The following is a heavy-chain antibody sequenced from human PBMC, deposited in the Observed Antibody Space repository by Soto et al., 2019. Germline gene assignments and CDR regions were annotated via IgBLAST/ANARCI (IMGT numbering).Heavy chain of an antibody. J-gene: IGHJ6*02. CDR3: ARARLRWDYYYYYGMDV. CDR1: GCSISSGGYS. Sequence: PSETLSLTCAVSGCSISSGGYSWSWIRQPPGKGLEWIGYIYHSGSTYYNPSLKSRVTISVDRSKNQFSLKLSSVTAADTAVYYCARARLRWDYYYYYGMDVWGQGTTVTVSS. D-gene: IGHD4-17*01. CDR2: IYHSGST. V-gene: IGHV4-30-2*01.